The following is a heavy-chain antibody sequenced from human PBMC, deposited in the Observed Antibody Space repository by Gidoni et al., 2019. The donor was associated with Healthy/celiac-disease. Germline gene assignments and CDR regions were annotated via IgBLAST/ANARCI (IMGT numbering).Heavy chain of an antibody. J-gene: IGHJ4*02. CDR3: ASSSGLWPYN. D-gene: IGHD5-18*01. CDR1: GGSISSYY. Sequence: QVQLQESGPGLVKPSETLSLTFPVSGGSISSYYWSWIRQPPGKGLEWIVYIYYSGSTNYNPSLKSRVTISVDTSKNQFSLKLSSVTAADTAVYYCASSSGLWPYNWGQGTLVTVSS. CDR2: IYYSGST. V-gene: IGHV4-59*08.